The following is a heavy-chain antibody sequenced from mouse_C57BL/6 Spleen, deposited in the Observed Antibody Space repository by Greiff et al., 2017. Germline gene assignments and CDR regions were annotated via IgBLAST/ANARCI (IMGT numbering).Heavy chain of an antibody. D-gene: IGHD1-1*01. CDR3: ARGRSGIYYAMDY. V-gene: IGHV1-7*01. Sequence: VKLMESGAELAKPGASVKLSCKASGYTFTSYWMHWVKQRPGQGREWIGYINPSSGYTKYNQKFKDKATLTADKSSSTAYMQLSSLTYEDSAVYYCARGRSGIYYAMDYWGQGTSVTVSS. J-gene: IGHJ4*01. CDR2: INPSSGYT. CDR1: GYTFTSYW.